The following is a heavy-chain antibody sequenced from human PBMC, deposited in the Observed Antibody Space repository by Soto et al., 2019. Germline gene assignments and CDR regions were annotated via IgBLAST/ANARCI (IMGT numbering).Heavy chain of an antibody. CDR1: GGTFSSYA. Sequence: QVQLVQSGAEVKKPGSSVKVSCKASGGTFSSYAISWVRQAPGQGLEWMGGIIPIFGTANYAQKFQGRVTISADESTSTADMELSGLRSEDTAVYYCATTRGDYYDSSGSDYWGQGTLVTVSS. V-gene: IGHV1-69*01. J-gene: IGHJ4*02. CDR3: ATTRGDYYDSSGSDY. CDR2: IIPIFGTA. D-gene: IGHD3-22*01.